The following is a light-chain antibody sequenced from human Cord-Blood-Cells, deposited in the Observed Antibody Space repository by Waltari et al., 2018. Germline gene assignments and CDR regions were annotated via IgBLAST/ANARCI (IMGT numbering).Light chain of an antibody. Sequence: DIQMTQSPYSLSASVGDRVTITCRASQSISSYLNWYQQKPGKAPKLLIYAASSLQSGVPSRFSCSGSGTDFTLTISSLQPEDFATYYCQQSYSTPRTFGQGTKLEIK. CDR1: QSISSY. CDR2: AAS. V-gene: IGKV1-39*01. CDR3: QQSYSTPRT. J-gene: IGKJ2*01.